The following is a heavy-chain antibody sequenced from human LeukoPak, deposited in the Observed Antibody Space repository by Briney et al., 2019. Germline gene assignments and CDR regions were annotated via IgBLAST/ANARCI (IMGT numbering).Heavy chain of an antibody. CDR3: ARGDGYKPFFDY. CDR1: GGSVSSGSYY. Sequence: PSETLSLTRTVSGGSVSSGSYYWSWIRQSPGKGLEWIGYIYYSGSTNYNPSLKSRVTISVDTSKNQFSLKLSSVTAADTAVYYCARGDGYKPFFDYWGQGTLVTVSS. D-gene: IGHD5-24*01. J-gene: IGHJ4*02. CDR2: IYYSGST. V-gene: IGHV4-61*01.